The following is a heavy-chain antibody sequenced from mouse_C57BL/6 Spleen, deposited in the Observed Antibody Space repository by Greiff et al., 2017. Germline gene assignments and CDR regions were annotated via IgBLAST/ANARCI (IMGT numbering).Heavy chain of an antibody. Sequence: VQLQQSVAELVRPGASVKLSCTASGFHIKNTYMHWVKQRPEQGLEWIGRIDPANGNTKYAPKFQGKATITADTSSNTAYLQLSSLTSEDTAIYYCARRPFDYWGQGTTLTVSS. V-gene: IGHV14-3*01. CDR1: GFHIKNTY. J-gene: IGHJ2*01. CDR3: ARRPFDY. CDR2: IDPANGNT.